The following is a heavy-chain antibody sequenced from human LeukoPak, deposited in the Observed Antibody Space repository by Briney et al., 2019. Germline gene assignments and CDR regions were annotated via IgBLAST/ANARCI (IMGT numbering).Heavy chain of an antibody. D-gene: IGHD5-12*01. Sequence: GGSLRLSCAVSGFTFTSYAKGWVRQAPGKGLEWVSSISGSGDSTYYADSVKGRFIISRDNSKNTLYLQMTSLRAEDTAVYFCAKELGWLRSRGFDYWGRGTLVTVSS. CDR2: ISGSGDST. CDR3: AKELGWLRSRGFDY. V-gene: IGHV3-23*01. CDR1: GFTFTSYA. J-gene: IGHJ4*02.